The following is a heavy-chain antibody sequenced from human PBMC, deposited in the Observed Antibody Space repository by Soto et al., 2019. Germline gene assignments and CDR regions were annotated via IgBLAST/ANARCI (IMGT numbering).Heavy chain of an antibody. Sequence: PGGSLRLSCAASGFTFSSYAMSWVRQAPGKGLEWVSAFRDDGTGAHYADSVKGRFTISRDNSKNTLYLQMNTLRAEDTAVYYCVRYKYGVTSAYGMDVWGQGTTVIVSS. CDR2: FRDDGTGA. CDR3: VRYKYGVTSAYGMDV. D-gene: IGHD2-21*02. CDR1: GFTFSSYA. V-gene: IGHV3-23*01. J-gene: IGHJ6*02.